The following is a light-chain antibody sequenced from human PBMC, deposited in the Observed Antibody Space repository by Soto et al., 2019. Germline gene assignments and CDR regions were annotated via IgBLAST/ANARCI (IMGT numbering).Light chain of an antibody. CDR2: ETS. CDR3: QQYDSSPMYT. J-gene: IGKJ2*01. Sequence: EVVLTQSPGTLSLSQGERATLSCRASQSINMNYLAWYQQRPGQAPRLLIYETSARATGIPDRFSGSGSGTAFTLTISRLEPEDFAMYFCQQYDSSPMYTFGQGTRLEIK. CDR1: QSINMNY. V-gene: IGKV3-20*01.